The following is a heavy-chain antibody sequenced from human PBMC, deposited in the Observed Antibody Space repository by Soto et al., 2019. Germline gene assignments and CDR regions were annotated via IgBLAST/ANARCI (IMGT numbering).Heavy chain of an antibody. D-gene: IGHD1-26*01. CDR3: RRAAKSSFDY. J-gene: IGHJ4*02. V-gene: IGHV1-69*06. Sequence: QVQLVQSGAEVKKPGSSVNVSCKASGGTFNTFAISWVRQAPGQGLEYLGGIVPILGPAFYAPRFQGRVTITADNSTNTADSKLTSLSSWDTAVYYLRRAAKSSFDYWGQGTQVTVSS. CDR2: IVPILGPA. CDR1: GGTFNTFA.